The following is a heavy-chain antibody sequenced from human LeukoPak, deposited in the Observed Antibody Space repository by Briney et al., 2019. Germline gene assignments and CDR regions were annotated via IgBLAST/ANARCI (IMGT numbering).Heavy chain of an antibody. J-gene: IGHJ6*02. CDR2: IYYSGST. V-gene: IGHV4-39*01. CDR3: SRSVTTSYYYYGMDV. Sequence: PSETLSLTCTVSGGSISSYFWGWIRQPPGMRLEWVGNIYYSGSTFYNPSLKSRVTISVDTSKNQFSLKLSSVTAADTAVYYCSRSVTTSYYYYGMDVWGQGTTVTVSS. CDR1: GGSISSYF. D-gene: IGHD3-3*01.